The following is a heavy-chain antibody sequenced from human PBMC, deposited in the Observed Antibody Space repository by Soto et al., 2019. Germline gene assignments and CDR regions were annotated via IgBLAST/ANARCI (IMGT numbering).Heavy chain of an antibody. CDR2: ISAYNGNT. CDR1: GYTFTSYG. V-gene: IGHV1-18*01. D-gene: IGHD3-3*01. Sequence: GASVKVSCKASGYTFTSYGISWVRQAPGQGLEWMGWISAYNGNTNYAQKLQGRVAMTTDTSTSTAYMELRSLRSDDTAVYYCARSCYDFWSGYYRNYFDDWGQGTRVTVSS. CDR3: ARSCYDFWSGYYRNYFDD. J-gene: IGHJ4*02.